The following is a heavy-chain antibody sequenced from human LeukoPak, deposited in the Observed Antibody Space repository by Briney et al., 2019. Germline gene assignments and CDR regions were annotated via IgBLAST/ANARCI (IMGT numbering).Heavy chain of an antibody. J-gene: IGHJ3*02. CDR3: ASYYYDSSGYYLGDDDAFDI. CDR2: IYSGGST. D-gene: IGHD3-22*01. V-gene: IGHV3-66*01. CDR1: GFTVSSNY. Sequence: GGSLRLSFAASGFTVSSNYMSWVRQAPGKGLEWVSVIYSGGSTYYADSVKGRFTISRDNSKNTLYLQMNSLRAEDTAVYYCASYYYDSSGYYLGDDDAFDIWGQGTMVTVSS.